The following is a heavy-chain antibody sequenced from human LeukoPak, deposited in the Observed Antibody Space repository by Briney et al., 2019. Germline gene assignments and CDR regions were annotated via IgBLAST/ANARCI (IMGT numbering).Heavy chain of an antibody. D-gene: IGHD5-24*01. J-gene: IGHJ4*02. CDR2: IKSDGRST. CDR1: GFTFSSHC. V-gene: IGHV3-74*01. CDR3: AKAPYRDGYKLLLPFDN. Sequence: GGSLRLSCAASGFTFSSHCMHWVRQAPGKGLVWVARIKSDGRSTNYADSVRGRFTISRDNAKNTLYLQMNSLRDEDTAVYYCAKAPYRDGYKLLLPFDNRGQGILFTVSS.